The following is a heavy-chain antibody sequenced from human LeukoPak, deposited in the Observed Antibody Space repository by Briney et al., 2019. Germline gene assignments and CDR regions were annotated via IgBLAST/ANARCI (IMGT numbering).Heavy chain of an antibody. Sequence: SETLSLTCTVSGGSINNYYWSWIRQPAGKVLEWIGRIYTLRCPNYNPSLTSRITMSVAPSQHQISLELRSVSAADTAVYYCARGRYCSADICSGGDAFDIWGQGTMVSVSS. D-gene: IGHD2-15*01. J-gene: IGHJ3*02. CDR3: ARGRYCSADICSGGDAFDI. CDR1: GGSINNYY. V-gene: IGHV4-4*07. CDR2: IYTLRCP.